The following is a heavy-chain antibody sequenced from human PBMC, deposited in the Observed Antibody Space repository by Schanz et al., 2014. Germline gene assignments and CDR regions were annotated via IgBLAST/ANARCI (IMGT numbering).Heavy chain of an antibody. CDR1: GFTFSSYA. D-gene: IGHD3-10*01. Sequence: EVQLLESGGGLVQPGGSLRLSCAASGFTFSSYAMSWVRQAPGKGLEWVSAISGSGGSTYYADSVKGRFTISRDNSKNTLYQQMNSLRAEDTAVYYCAKGRFGELSAFDIWGQGTMVTVSS. CDR2: ISGSGGST. V-gene: IGHV3-23*01. CDR3: AKGRFGELSAFDI. J-gene: IGHJ3*02.